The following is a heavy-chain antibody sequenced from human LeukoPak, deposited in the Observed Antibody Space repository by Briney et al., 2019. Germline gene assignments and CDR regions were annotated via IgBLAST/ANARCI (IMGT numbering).Heavy chain of an antibody. CDR2: ISSSGSTI. J-gene: IGHJ4*02. CDR1: GFTFSSYE. Sequence: PGGSLRLFCAASGFTFSSYEMNWVRQAPGKGLEWVSYISSSGSTIYYADSVKGRFTISRDNAKNSLYLQMNSLRAEDTAVYYCATLWFGELATFDYWGQGTLVTVSS. V-gene: IGHV3-48*03. CDR3: ATLWFGELATFDY. D-gene: IGHD3-10*01.